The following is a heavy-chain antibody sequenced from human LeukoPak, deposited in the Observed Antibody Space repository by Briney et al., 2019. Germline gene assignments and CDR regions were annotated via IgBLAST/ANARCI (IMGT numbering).Heavy chain of an antibody. D-gene: IGHD2-8*01. CDR1: SFTVSNNY. CDR3: AKGCTSHRCYTES. J-gene: IGHJ4*02. CDR2: MYSGGKT. Sequence: GWSLRLSCAASSFTVSNNYMSWVRLAPGKGLEWVSVMYSGGKTYYGDSVKGRFTISRDDSKNTVYLQMNSLRAQDTAVYYCAKGCTSHRCYTESWGQGISVTVSS. V-gene: IGHV3-53*01.